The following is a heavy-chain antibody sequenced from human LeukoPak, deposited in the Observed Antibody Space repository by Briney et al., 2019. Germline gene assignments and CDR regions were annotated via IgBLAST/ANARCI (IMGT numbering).Heavy chain of an antibody. V-gene: IGHV1-69*04. CDR2: IIPILGIA. CDR1: GGTFSSYA. Sequence: SVKVSCKASGGTFSSYAISWVRQAPGQGLEWMGRIIPILGIANYAQKFQGRVTITADKSTSTACMELSSLRSEDTAVYYCARRGRVNYYYGMDVWGQGTTVTVSS. J-gene: IGHJ6*02. CDR3: ARRGRVNYYYGMDV. D-gene: IGHD3-10*01.